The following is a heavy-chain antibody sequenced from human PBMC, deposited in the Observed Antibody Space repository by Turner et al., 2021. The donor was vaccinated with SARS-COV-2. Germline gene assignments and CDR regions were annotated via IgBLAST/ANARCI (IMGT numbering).Heavy chain of an antibody. CDR3: ARVFDYGDYDINGWFDP. CDR1: GGTFSSYA. J-gene: IGHJ5*02. CDR2: IIPIFGTA. D-gene: IGHD4-17*01. Sequence: QVQLVQSGAEVKKPGSSVKVSCKASGGTFSSYAISWVRQAPGQGLEWMGGIIPIFGTANYAQKFQGRVTITADKSTSTAYMELSSLRSEDTAVYYCARVFDYGDYDINGWFDPWGQGTLVTVSS. V-gene: IGHV1-69*06.